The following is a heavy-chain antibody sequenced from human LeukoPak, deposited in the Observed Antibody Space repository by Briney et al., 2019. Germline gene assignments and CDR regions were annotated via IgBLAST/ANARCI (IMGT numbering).Heavy chain of an antibody. Sequence: ASVTVSCKASGGTFSSYAISWVRQAPGQGLEWMGRINPNSGDTNYAQKFQGRVTMTRDTSITTAYMELSRLRSDDTAMYYCARDYCSSTSCLFDYWGQGTLVTVSS. V-gene: IGHV1-2*06. J-gene: IGHJ4*02. CDR2: INPNSGDT. D-gene: IGHD2-2*01. CDR1: GGTFSSYA. CDR3: ARDYCSSTSCLFDY.